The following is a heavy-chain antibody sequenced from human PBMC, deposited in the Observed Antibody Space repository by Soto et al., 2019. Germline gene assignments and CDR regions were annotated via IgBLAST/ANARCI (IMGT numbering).Heavy chain of an antibody. CDR2: ISGSGGST. J-gene: IGHJ4*02. Sequence: LRLSCATSGLTFSSYAMSWVRQAPGKGLEWVSAISGSGGSTYYADSVKGRFTISRDNSKNTLYLQMNSLRAEDTAVYYCAKLGGSGWRYYFDYWGQGTLVTVSS. V-gene: IGHV3-23*01. CDR3: AKLGGSGWRYYFDY. CDR1: GLTFSSYA. D-gene: IGHD6-19*01.